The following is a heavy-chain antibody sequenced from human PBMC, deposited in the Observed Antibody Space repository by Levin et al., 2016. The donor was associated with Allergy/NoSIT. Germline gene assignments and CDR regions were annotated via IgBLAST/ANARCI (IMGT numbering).Heavy chain of an antibody. D-gene: IGHD3-22*01. J-gene: IGHJ4*02. CDR3: AKDGPNSSGYYFDY. V-gene: IGHV3-23*01. CDR2: ISGSGGST. Sequence: WIRQPPGKGLEWVSAISGSGGSTYYADSVKGRFTISRDNSKNTLYLQMNSLRAEDTAVYYCAKDGPNSSGYYFDYWGQGTLVTVSS.